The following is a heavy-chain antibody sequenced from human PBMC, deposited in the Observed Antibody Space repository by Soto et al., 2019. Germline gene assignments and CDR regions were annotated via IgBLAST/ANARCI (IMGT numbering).Heavy chain of an antibody. J-gene: IGHJ4*02. CDR3: ARARSDILTGYHPSDY. V-gene: IGHV4-31*03. Sequence: PSETLSLTCTVSGGSISSGGYYWSWIRQHPGKGLEWIGYIYYSGSTYYNPSLKSRVTISVDTSKNQFSLKLSSVTAADTAVYYCARARSDILTGYHPSDYWGQGTLVTVSS. CDR2: IYYSGST. D-gene: IGHD3-9*01. CDR1: GGSISSGGYY.